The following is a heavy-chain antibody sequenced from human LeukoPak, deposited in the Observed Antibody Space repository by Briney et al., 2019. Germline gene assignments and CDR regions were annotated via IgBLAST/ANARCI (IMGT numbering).Heavy chain of an antibody. CDR3: ARDRAYNRFDY. D-gene: IGHD5-24*01. V-gene: IGHV3-7*01. CDR2: IKEEGSAK. CDR1: GFTFSTSW. Sequence: GGSLRLSCAGSGFTFSTSWMAWVRQAPGKGLEWVANIKEEGSAKNYVGSGKGRFTVSRDNTKKSVYLEMNSLRADDTAVYYCARDRAYNRFDYWGQGTLVTVSS. J-gene: IGHJ4*02.